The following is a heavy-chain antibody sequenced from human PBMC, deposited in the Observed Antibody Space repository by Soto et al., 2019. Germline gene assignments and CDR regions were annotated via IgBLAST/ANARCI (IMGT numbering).Heavy chain of an antibody. CDR2: FSGSGGST. CDR3: AKGGSSWKREYYFDY. Sequence: GGSLRLSCAASGFTFSSYAMSWVRQAPGKGLEWVSAFSGSGGSTYYADSVKGRFTISRDNSKNTLYLQMNSLRAEDTAVYYCAKGGSSWKREYYFDYWGREPWSPSPQ. D-gene: IGHD6-13*01. J-gene: IGHJ4*02. V-gene: IGHV3-23*01. CDR1: GFTFSSYA.